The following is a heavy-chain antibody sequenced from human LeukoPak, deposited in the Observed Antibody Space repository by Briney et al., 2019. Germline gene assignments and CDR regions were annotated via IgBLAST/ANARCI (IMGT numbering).Heavy chain of an antibody. CDR2: IYYSEST. CDR3: ASQYCYGAGSYGWSYGMDV. Sequence: SETLSLTGTGSRGSIRSSSYYGGGIRQPPGEGREWIGSIYYSESTHYNPSLKSRVTISVDTSKNQFSLKLSSVTAADTAVYYCASQYCYGAGSYGWSYGMDVWGQGTTVTVSS. CDR1: RGSIRSSSYY. J-gene: IGHJ6*02. D-gene: IGHD3-10*01. V-gene: IGHV4-39*01.